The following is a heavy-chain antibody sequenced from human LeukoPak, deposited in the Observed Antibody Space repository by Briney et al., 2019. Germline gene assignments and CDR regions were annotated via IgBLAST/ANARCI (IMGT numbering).Heavy chain of an antibody. D-gene: IGHD5-18*01. Sequence: PGGSLRLSCEASGLTFSKYGMHWVRQAPGKGLEWVAVIWYDGSNKYYADSVKGRFTISRDNSKNTLYLQMNSLRAEDTAVYYCARQYSYGAYYYYGMDVWGQGTTVTVSS. J-gene: IGHJ6*02. CDR2: IWYDGSNK. V-gene: IGHV3-33*01. CDR1: GLTFSKYG. CDR3: ARQYSYGAYYYYGMDV.